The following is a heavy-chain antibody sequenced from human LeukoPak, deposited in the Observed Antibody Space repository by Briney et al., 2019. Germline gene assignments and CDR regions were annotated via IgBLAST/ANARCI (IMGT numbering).Heavy chain of an antibody. CDR3: ASSGDILTGTYRGIDY. Sequence: PSETLSLTCAVYGGSFSGYYWSWIRQPPGKGLEWIGEINHSGSTNYNPFLKSRVTISVDTSRNQFSLKLNSVTAADTAVYYCASSGDILTGTYRGIDYWGQGTLVTVSS. CDR1: GGSFSGYY. D-gene: IGHD3-9*01. J-gene: IGHJ4*02. CDR2: INHSGST. V-gene: IGHV4-34*01.